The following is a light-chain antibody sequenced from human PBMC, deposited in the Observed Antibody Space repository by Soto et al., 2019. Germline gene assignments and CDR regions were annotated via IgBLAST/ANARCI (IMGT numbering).Light chain of an antibody. CDR2: DAS. J-gene: IGKJ2*01. CDR1: QSVSSY. Sequence: EIVWTQSPATLSLSPGERATLSCGASQSVSSYLAWYQQKPGQAPRLLIYDASNRATGIPARFSGSGSGTDFTLTLSSLEPEDFAVYYCQQRSNWPFTFGQGTKLEIK. CDR3: QQRSNWPFT. V-gene: IGKV3-11*01.